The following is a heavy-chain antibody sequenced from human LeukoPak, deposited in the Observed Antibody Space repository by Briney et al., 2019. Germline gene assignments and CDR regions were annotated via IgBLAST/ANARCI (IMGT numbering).Heavy chain of an antibody. J-gene: IGHJ4*02. Sequence: GASVKVSCKASGYTFTGFSIHWVRQAPGQGLEWMGWVNPNSGDTNYAQRFQGRVTMTRDTSITTASMELSRLTSDDTVVYYCARGAVSGSYYFDYWGQGTLVTVSS. D-gene: IGHD1-26*01. CDR2: VNPNSGDT. CDR3: ARGAVSGSYYFDY. CDR1: GYTFTGFS. V-gene: IGHV1-2*02.